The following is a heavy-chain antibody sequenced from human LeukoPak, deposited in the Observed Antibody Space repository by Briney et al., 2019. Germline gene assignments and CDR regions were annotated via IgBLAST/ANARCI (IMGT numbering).Heavy chain of an antibody. CDR2: IYYSGST. CDR3: ARLSLSYYYDSSGYLDY. D-gene: IGHD3-22*01. V-gene: IGHV4-39*01. CDR1: GGSISSSSYY. Sequence: SETLSLTCTVSGGSISSSSYYWGWIRQPPGQGLEWIGSIYYSGSTYYNPSLKSRVTISVDTSKNQFSLKLSSVTAADTAVYYCARLSLSYYYDSSGYLDYWGQGTLVTLSS. J-gene: IGHJ4*02.